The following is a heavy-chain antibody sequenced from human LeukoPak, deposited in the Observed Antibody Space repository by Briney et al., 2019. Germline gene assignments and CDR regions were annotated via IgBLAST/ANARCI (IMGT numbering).Heavy chain of an antibody. Sequence: GXXLRLSCAASGFTFSSYSMNWVRQAPGKGVEWVSSISSSSSYIYYADSVKGRLTISRDNAKNSLYLQMNSLRAEDTAVYYCARDPPTYYYDSSGFGGWGQGTLVTVSS. CDR2: ISSSSSYI. J-gene: IGHJ4*02. CDR1: GFTFSSYS. D-gene: IGHD3-22*01. CDR3: ARDPPTYYYDSSGFGG. V-gene: IGHV3-21*01.